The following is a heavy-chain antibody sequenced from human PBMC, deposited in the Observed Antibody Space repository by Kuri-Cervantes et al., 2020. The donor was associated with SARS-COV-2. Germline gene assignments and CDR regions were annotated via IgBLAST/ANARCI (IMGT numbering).Heavy chain of an antibody. D-gene: IGHD3-16*01. CDR1: GGSFSGYY. J-gene: IGHJ4*02. CDR3: AGSPGGVFDC. Sequence: GSLRLSCAVYGGSFSGYYWSWIRQPPGKGLEWIGEINHSGSTNYNPSLKSRVTISVDTSKHQLSLKLSSVTAADTAVYYCAGSPGGVFDCWGQGTLVTVSS. V-gene: IGHV4-34*01. CDR2: INHSGST.